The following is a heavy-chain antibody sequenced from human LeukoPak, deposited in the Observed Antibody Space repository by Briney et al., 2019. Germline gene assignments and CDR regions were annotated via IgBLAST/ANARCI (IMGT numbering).Heavy chain of an antibody. D-gene: IGHD2-2*01. CDR3: ARVEQGYCSSTSCLNWFDP. V-gene: IGHV4-4*02. Sequence: PSGTLSLTCAVSGGSISSSNWWSWVRQPPGKGLEWIGEIYHSGSTNYNPSLKSRVTISVDTSKNQFSLKLSSVTAADTAVYYCARVEQGYCSSTSCLNWFDPWGQGTLVTVSS. CDR1: GGSISSSNW. J-gene: IGHJ5*02. CDR2: IYHSGST.